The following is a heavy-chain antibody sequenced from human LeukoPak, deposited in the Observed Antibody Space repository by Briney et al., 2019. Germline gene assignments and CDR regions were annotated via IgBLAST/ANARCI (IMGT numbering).Heavy chain of an antibody. CDR1: GFTFSTYG. CDR3: AKVFFSGSYYAASDY. CDR2: ISYDGSNK. D-gene: IGHD1-26*01. V-gene: IGHV3-30*18. J-gene: IGHJ4*02. Sequence: GRSLRLSCAASGFTFSTYGMHWGRQAPGRGLEWVAVISYDGSNKYYADSVKGRFTISRDNSKNTLYLQMNSLGAEDTAVYYCAKVFFSGSYYAASDYWGQGTLVTVSS.